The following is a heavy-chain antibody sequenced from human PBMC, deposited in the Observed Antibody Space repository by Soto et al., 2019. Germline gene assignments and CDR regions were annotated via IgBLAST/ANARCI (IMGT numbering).Heavy chain of an antibody. CDR2: IVPIYRTA. CDR3: ARVSGAKLSSS. J-gene: IGHJ4*02. V-gene: IGHV1-69*13. CDR1: GGTFSSYR. D-gene: IGHD6-13*01. Sequence: VASVKVSCKASGGTFSSYRFNWVRQARGQGLEWLGGIVPIYRTAEYAQKFQGRVTITADESTRTVYMELSSLKSQDTALYYCARVSGAKLSSSWGKGNLVTISS.